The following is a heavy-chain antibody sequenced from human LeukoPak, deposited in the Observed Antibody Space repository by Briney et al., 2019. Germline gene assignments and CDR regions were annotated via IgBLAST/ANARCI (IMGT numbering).Heavy chain of an antibody. Sequence: GGSLRLSCAASGFTFSSYAMSWVRQAPGKGLEWVSAISGSGGSTYYADSVKGRFTISRDNSKNTLYLQMNSLRAYGTAVYYCAKHPVFAAAAGTIYFDYWGQGTLVPVSS. CDR2: ISGSGGST. D-gene: IGHD6-13*01. J-gene: IGHJ4*02. V-gene: IGHV3-23*01. CDR3: AKHPVFAAAAGTIYFDY. CDR1: GFTFSSYA.